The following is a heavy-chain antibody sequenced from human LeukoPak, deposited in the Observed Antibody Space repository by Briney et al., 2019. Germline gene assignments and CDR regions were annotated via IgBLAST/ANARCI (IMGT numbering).Heavy chain of an antibody. J-gene: IGHJ4*02. CDR2: MTSSGGGT. D-gene: IGHD3-10*01. V-gene: IGHV3-23*01. Sequence: GGSLRLSCTASGFIFSSYAMNWVRQAPGKGLEWVSVMTSSGGGTDYADSVKGRFTISRDNFKNTLYLQMNSLRAEDTAVYYCAKAHYFGSGNFDHWGQGTLVTVSP. CDR1: GFIFSSYA. CDR3: AKAHYFGSGNFDH.